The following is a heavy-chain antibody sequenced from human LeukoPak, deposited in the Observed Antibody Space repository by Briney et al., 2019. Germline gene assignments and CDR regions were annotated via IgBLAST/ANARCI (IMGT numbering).Heavy chain of an antibody. Sequence: ASVKVSCKASGYTFTSYGISWVRQAPGQGLEWMGWISAYNGNTNYAQKLQGRVTMTTDTSTSTAYMELSSLRSEDTAVYYCARGRPYSSGWYDFDYWGQGTLVTVSS. CDR1: GYTFTSYG. V-gene: IGHV1-18*01. CDR3: ARGRPYSSGWYDFDY. D-gene: IGHD6-19*01. CDR2: ISAYNGNT. J-gene: IGHJ4*02.